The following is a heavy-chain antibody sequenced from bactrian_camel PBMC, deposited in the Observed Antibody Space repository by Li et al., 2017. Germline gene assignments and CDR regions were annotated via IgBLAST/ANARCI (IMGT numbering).Heavy chain of an antibody. CDR2: ITSSGGRT. CDR1: GFTFSSYA. J-gene: IGHJ4*01. D-gene: IGHD3*01. V-gene: IGHV3S42*01. Sequence: DVQLVESGGGTVQPGGSLRLSCAVSGFTFSSYAVSWVRQAPGKGLEWVSSITSSGGRTLYADSVKGRFTISRDNAKNTLYLQLNSLKAEDTAMYYCATLTSYDGAFYLDYWGQGTQVTVS. CDR3: ATLTSYDGAFYLDY.